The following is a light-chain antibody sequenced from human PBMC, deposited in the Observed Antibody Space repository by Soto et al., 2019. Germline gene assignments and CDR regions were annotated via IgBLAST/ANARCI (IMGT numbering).Light chain of an antibody. V-gene: IGKV1-5*01. CDR1: QPISSW. CDR2: DAS. J-gene: IGKJ1*01. Sequence: DIQMTQSPPTLSASVGDRVTITCRASQPISSWLAWYHQKPGKAPKLLIYDASSLESVVPSRFSGSGSGTEFTLTISRLQPEDFGIYYCQQYENYWTFGQGTKVEIK. CDR3: QQYENYWT.